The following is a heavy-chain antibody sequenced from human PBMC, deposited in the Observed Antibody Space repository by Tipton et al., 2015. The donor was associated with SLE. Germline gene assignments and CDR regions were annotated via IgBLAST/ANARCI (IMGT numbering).Heavy chain of an antibody. CDR3: ARTSQGCLDY. Sequence: TLSLTCTVSGGSISSYYWSWIRQPPGKGLEWIGYIYYSGSTNYNPSLKSRATISVDTSKNQFSLKLSSVTAADTAVYYCARTSQGCLDYWGQGPLVTVSS. J-gene: IGHJ4*02. V-gene: IGHV4-59*08. D-gene: IGHD2-15*01. CDR1: GGSISSYY. CDR2: IYYSGST.